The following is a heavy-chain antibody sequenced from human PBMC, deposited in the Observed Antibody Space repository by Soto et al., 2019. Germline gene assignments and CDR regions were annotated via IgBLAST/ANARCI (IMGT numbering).Heavy chain of an antibody. J-gene: IGHJ4*02. CDR2: IHSTGSI. D-gene: IGHD1-26*01. V-gene: IGHV4-31*03. Sequence: QVQLQESGPGLVRPSQTLSLTCSVSGDSISSGDSYWNWIRQHPGKGLEWIGFIHSTGSIRYNPSLESRLSISRDASNNQFALNLNSVTAADTGVYYCAGAGDTSKSGNWGQGTLVTVSS. CDR3: AGAGDTSKSGN. CDR1: GDSISSGDSY.